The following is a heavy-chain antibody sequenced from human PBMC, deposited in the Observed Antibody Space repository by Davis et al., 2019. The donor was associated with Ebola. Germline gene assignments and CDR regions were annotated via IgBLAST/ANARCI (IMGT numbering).Heavy chain of an antibody. CDR3: ARDRGVGFRSSWYALGWFDP. J-gene: IGHJ5*02. CDR1: GGSISSSSYY. D-gene: IGHD6-13*01. CDR2: IYYSGST. V-gene: IGHV4-39*07. Sequence: PGGSLRLSCTVSGGSISSSSYYWGWIRQPPGKGLEWIGSIYYSGSTYYNPSLKSRVTISVDTSKNQFSLKLSSVTAADTAVYYCARDRGVGFRSSWYALGWFDPWGQGTLVTVSS.